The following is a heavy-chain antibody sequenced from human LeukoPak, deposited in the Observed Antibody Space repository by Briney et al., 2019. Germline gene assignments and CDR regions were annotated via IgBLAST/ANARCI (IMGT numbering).Heavy chain of an antibody. Sequence: ASVKVSCKASGGTFSSYAISWVRQAPGQGLEWMGGIIPIFGTANYAQKFQGRVTITTDESTSTAYMELSSLRSEDTAVYYCARGGSSTRKTPGYSDYWGQGTLVTVSS. V-gene: IGHV1-69*05. D-gene: IGHD2-2*01. CDR1: GGTFSSYA. CDR3: ARGGSSTRKTPGYSDY. CDR2: IIPIFGTA. J-gene: IGHJ4*02.